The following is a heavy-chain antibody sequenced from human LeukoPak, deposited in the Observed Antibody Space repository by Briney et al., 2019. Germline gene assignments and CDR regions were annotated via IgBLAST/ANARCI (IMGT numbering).Heavy chain of an antibody. Sequence: GGSLRLSCTASGFAFDEHGMSWVRQVPGKGLEGVSGINWSGGSTGYADPLRGRSTISRDNAKNSLYLQMDSLRAEDTALYYCARAPITSPFYFDSWGQGTLVTVSS. D-gene: IGHD2-2*01. J-gene: IGHJ4*02. CDR1: GFAFDEHG. V-gene: IGHV3-20*04. CDR3: ARAPITSPFYFDS. CDR2: INWSGGST.